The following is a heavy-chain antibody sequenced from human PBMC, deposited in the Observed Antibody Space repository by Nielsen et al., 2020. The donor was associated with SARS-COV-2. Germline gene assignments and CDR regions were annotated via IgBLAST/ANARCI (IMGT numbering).Heavy chain of an antibody. CDR2: IYYSGST. J-gene: IGHJ5*02. V-gene: IGHV4-31*03. CDR1: GGSISSGGYY. D-gene: IGHD6-13*01. CDR3: VRFSAPSDPDWFDP. Sequence: SETLSLTCTVSGGSISSGGYYWSWIRQHPGKGLEWIGYIYYSGSTYYNPSLKSRVTMSVDPSKNQFSLRLSSVTAADTALYYCVRFSAPSDPDWFDPWGQGTLVTVSS.